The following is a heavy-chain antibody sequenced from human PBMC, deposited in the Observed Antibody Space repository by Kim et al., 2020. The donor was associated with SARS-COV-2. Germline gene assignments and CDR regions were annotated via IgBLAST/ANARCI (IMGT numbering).Heavy chain of an antibody. CDR2: GST. V-gene: IGHV4-34*01. J-gene: IGHJ4*02. Sequence: GSTNYNPSLKSRVTISVDTSKNQFSLKLSSVTAADTAVYYCARGRDYFDYWGQGTLVTVSS. CDR3: ARGRDYFDY.